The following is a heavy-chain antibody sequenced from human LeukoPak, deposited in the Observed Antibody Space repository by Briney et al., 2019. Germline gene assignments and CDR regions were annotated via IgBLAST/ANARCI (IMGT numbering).Heavy chain of an antibody. D-gene: IGHD5-12*01. J-gene: IGHJ4*02. V-gene: IGHV4-38-2*02. CDR2: IYHSGST. CDR3: ARAHGGYDTYFDY. Sequence: SETLSLTCTVSGYSISSGYYWGWIRQPPGKGLEWIGSIYHSGSTYYNPSLKSRVTISVDTSKNQFSLKLSSVTAADTAVYYCARAHGGYDTYFDYWGQGTLVTVSS. CDR1: GYSISSGYY.